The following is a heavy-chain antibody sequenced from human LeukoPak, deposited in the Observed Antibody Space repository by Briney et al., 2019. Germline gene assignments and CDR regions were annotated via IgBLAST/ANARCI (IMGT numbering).Heavy chain of an antibody. CDR1: GGSISSYY. D-gene: IGHD2-15*01. CDR2: IYYSGST. Sequence: PSETLSLTCTVSGGSISSYYWSWIRQPPGKGLEWIGYIYYSGSTNYNPSLKSRVTISVDTSKNQFSLKLSSVTAADTAVYYCARARRDIVVVVAATRAYYYYYMDVWGKGTTVTVSS. CDR3: ARARRDIVVVVAATRAYYYYYMDV. J-gene: IGHJ6*03. V-gene: IGHV4-59*01.